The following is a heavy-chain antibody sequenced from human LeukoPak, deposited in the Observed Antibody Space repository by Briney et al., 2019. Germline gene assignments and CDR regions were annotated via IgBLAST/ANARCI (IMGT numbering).Heavy chain of an antibody. Sequence: ASVKVSCKVSGYTLTELSMHWVRQAPGKGLEWMGGFDPEDGETIYAQKFQGRVTMTEDTSTDTAYMELSSLRSEDTAVYYCARVQLYDYSSRYWGQGTLVTVSS. V-gene: IGHV1-24*01. CDR2: FDPEDGET. CDR1: GYTLTELS. J-gene: IGHJ4*02. D-gene: IGHD2-15*01. CDR3: ARVQLYDYSSRY.